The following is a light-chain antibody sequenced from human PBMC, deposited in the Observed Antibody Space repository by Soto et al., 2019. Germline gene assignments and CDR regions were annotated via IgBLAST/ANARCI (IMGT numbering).Light chain of an antibody. CDR1: AMPNQY. V-gene: IGLV3-25*02. CDR2: KDN. CDR3: QSSDSSGTSVV. Sequence: SYELTQPPSVSLSPGQTARIACSGDAMPNQYAYWYQQKPGQAPILVIYKDNERPSGIPERFSGSNSGTTATLTISGVQAGDEADYYCQSSDSSGTSVVFGGGTKLTVL. J-gene: IGLJ2*01.